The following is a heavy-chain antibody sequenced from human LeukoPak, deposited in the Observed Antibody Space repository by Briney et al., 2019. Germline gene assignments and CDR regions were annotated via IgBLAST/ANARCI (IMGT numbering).Heavy chain of an antibody. CDR3: AKVGSGSYPHFDY. Sequence: GGSLRLSCAASGFTFVDYAMHWVRQAPGKGLEWVSGISWNSGSIGYADSVKGRFTISRDNAKNSLYLQMNSLRAEDTALYYCAKVGSGSYPHFDYWGQGTLVTVSS. CDR2: ISWNSGSI. CDR1: GFTFVDYA. V-gene: IGHV3-9*01. D-gene: IGHD3-10*01. J-gene: IGHJ4*02.